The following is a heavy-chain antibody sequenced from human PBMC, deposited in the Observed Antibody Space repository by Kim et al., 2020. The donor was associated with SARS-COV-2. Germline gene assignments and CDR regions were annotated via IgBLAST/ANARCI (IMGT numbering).Heavy chain of an antibody. CDR1: GFTFSSYA. CDR3: VKGSGYSYGLSRNLYYFDY. V-gene: IGHV3-64*05. D-gene: IGHD5-18*01. CDR2: ISSNGGST. Sequence: GSLRLSCSASGFTFSSYAMHWVRQAPGKGLEYVSAISSNGGSTYYADSVKGRFTISRDNSKNTLYIQMSSLRAVDTAVYYCVKGSGYSYGLSRNLYYFDYWGQGTLVTVSS. J-gene: IGHJ4*02.